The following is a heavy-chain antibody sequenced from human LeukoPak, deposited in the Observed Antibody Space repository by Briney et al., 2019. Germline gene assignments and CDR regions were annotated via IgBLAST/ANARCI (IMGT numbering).Heavy chain of an antibody. V-gene: IGHV4-59*08. J-gene: IGHJ4*02. CDR3: ARQDSSGYLDY. Sequence: SETLSLTCTVSGGSISSYYWSWIRQPPGKGLEWIGYIYYSGSTNYNPSLKSRVTISVHTSKNQFSLKLSSVTAADTAVYYCARQDSSGYLDYWGQGTLVTVSS. CDR1: GGSISSYY. CDR2: IYYSGST. D-gene: IGHD3-22*01.